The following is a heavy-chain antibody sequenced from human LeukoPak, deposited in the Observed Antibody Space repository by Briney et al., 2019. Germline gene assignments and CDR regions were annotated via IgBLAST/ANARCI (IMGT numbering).Heavy chain of an antibody. D-gene: IGHD6-6*01. CDR2: IYASGST. J-gene: IGHJ4*02. V-gene: IGHV4-4*07. CDR3: ARDSNLEYSSSRGLGR. Sequence: SETLSLICTVSGGSISSYYWSWIRQPAGKGLEWIGRIYASGSTYYNPSLKSRVTTSVDTSKNQFSLRLTTVTAADTAVYYCARDSNLEYSSSRGLGRWGQGTLVTVSS. CDR1: GGSISSYY.